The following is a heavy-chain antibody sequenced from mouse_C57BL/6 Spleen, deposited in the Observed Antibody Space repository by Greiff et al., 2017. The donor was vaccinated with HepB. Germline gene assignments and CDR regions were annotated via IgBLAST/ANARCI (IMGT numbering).Heavy chain of an antibody. J-gene: IGHJ4*01. CDR1: GYAFSSSW. Sequence: QVQLQQSGPELVKPGASVKISCKASGYAFSSSWMNWVKQRPGKGLEWIGRIYPGDGDTNYNGKFKGKATLTADKSSSTAYMQLSSLTSEDSAVYFCARPSYYYGSSYGAMDYWGQGTSVTVSS. CDR2: IYPGDGDT. V-gene: IGHV1-82*01. D-gene: IGHD1-1*01. CDR3: ARPSYYYGSSYGAMDY.